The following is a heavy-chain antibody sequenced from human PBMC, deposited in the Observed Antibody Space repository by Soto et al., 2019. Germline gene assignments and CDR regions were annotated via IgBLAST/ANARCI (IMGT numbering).Heavy chain of an antibody. CDR2: IIPIFGTA. CDR1: GGTFSSYA. CDR3: ASSYSSSSNSPFVPDGHYYYYGMDV. V-gene: IGHV1-69*01. D-gene: IGHD6-6*01. J-gene: IGHJ6*02. Sequence: QVQLVQSGAEVKKPGSSVKVSCKASGGTFSSYAISWVRQAPGQGLEWMGGIIPIFGTANYAQKFQGRVTITEAESTSTAYLELSSLRSEDTAVYYCASSYSSSSNSPFVPDGHYYYYGMDVWGQGTTVTVSS.